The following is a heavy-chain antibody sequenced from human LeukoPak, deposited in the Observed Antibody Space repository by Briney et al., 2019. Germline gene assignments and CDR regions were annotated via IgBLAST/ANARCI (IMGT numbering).Heavy chain of an antibody. CDR2: ISWDGGST. CDR3: AKDSYNGVAGYYYYGMDV. D-gene: IGHD6-19*01. Sequence: GGSLRLSCAASGFTFDDYAMHWVRQAPGKGLEWVSLISWDGGSTYYADSVKGRFPISRDNSKNSLYLQMNSLRAEDTALYYCAKDSYNGVAGYYYYGMDVWGQGTTVTVSS. CDR1: GFTFDDYA. J-gene: IGHJ6*02. V-gene: IGHV3-43D*03.